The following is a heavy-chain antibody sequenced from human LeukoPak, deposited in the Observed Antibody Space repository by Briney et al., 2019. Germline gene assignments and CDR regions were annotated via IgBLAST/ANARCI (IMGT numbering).Heavy chain of an antibody. CDR2: TYYRSKWYN. CDR1: GDSVSSNSAA. J-gene: IGHJ6*03. V-gene: IGHV6-1*01. Sequence: SQTISLTCSISGDSVSSNSAAWNWIRQSRSRGLEWLGRTYYRSKWYNDYAVSVKSRITINPDTSKNQFSLQLNSVTPEDTAVYYCARDSAIFGVVPFMDVWGKGTTVTVSS. CDR3: ARDSAIFGVVPFMDV. D-gene: IGHD3-3*01.